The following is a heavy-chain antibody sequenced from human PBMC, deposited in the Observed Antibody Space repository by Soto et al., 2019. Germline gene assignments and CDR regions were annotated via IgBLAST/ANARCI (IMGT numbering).Heavy chain of an antibody. V-gene: IGHV3-21*01. D-gene: IGHD3-10*01. CDR3: ARGPHGSGSYSYSDY. CDR1: GFTFSSYS. Sequence: EVQLVESGGGLVKPGGSLRLSCAASGFTFSSYSMNWVRQAPGKGLEWVSSTSSQGGYIYYADSVKGRFTISRDNAKNSLYLQMNSLRAEDTAVYYCARGPHGSGSYSYSDYWGQGILVTVSS. CDR2: TSSQGGYI. J-gene: IGHJ4*02.